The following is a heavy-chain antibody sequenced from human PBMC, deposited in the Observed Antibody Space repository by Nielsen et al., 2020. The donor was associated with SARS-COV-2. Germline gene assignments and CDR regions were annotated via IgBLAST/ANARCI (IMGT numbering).Heavy chain of an antibody. V-gene: IGHV7-4-1*01. CDR2: INTNTGNP. D-gene: IGHD3-10*01. CDR3: ARGGVTMVRGGYYYYYMDV. Sequence: WVRQAPGQGLEWMGWINTNTGNPTYAQGFTGRFVFSLDTSVSTAYLQICSLMAEDTAVSYCARGGVTMVRGGYYYYYMDVWGKGTTVTVSS. J-gene: IGHJ6*03.